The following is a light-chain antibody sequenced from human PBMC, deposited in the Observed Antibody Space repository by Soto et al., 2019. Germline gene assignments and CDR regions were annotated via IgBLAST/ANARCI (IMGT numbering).Light chain of an antibody. V-gene: IGLV1-51*01. Sequence: QSVLTQSPSVSAAPGQTVPISCSGTSSNIENNYVSWYQVLPKTAPKLLIYDNLKRPSGIPDRFSGSKSGTSATLVITGLQTGDEADYYCGTWESSRNWVFGGGTKVTVL. CDR1: SSNIENNY. CDR3: GTWESSRNWV. CDR2: DNL. J-gene: IGLJ3*02.